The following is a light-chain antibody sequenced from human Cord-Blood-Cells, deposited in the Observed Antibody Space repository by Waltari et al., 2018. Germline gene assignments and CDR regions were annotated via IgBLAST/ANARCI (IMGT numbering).Light chain of an antibody. J-gene: IGLJ1*01. Sequence: QSALTQPASVSGSPGQSITISCTGTRSDVGGYNYFSWYQQHPGKAPKLMIYDVSKRPPGVSNRFSGSKSGNTASLTISGLQAEDEADYYCGSYTSSSTYVFGTGTKVTVL. V-gene: IGLV2-14*01. CDR1: RSDVGGYNY. CDR2: DVS. CDR3: GSYTSSSTYV.